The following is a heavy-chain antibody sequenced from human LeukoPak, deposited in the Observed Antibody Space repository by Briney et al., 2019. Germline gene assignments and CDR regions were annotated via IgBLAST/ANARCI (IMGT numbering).Heavy chain of an antibody. CDR2: ISSSSSYI. CDR1: GFTFSSYS. CDR3: AKELQLWSGWNFDY. J-gene: IGHJ4*02. Sequence: GGSLRLSCAASGFTFSSYSMNWVRQAPGKGLEWVSSISSSSSYIYYADSVKGRFTISRDNPKNTLYLQMNSLRAEDTAVYYCAKELQLWSGWNFDYWGQGTLVTVSS. V-gene: IGHV3-21*01. D-gene: IGHD5-18*01.